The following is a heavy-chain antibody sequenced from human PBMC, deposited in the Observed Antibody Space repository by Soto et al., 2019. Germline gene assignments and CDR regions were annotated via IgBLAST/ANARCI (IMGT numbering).Heavy chain of an antibody. D-gene: IGHD4-17*01. CDR3: ARRFHHYDTSD. Sequence: AAVKVCCEASGYTFTSYDINWVRQAPCQGLEWVGWINPTSGYTAHAQKFQGRVTLTREISTATTSMELKSLTSGATAAYFCARRFHHYDTSDWGPRTQVTVSS. CDR2: INPTSGYT. V-gene: IGHV1-8*01. CDR1: GYTFTSYD. J-gene: IGHJ1*01.